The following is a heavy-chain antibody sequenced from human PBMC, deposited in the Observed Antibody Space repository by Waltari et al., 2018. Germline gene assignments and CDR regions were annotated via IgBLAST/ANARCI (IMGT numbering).Heavy chain of an antibody. CDR1: GFNFHSHR. Sequence: EVQLKQSGGGLAQPGGSMRLACKASGFNFHSHRIHWVRQAPGKGLVWFAGMTVDGPITSYAAAVKGRFPISCDSARMTLYLKMNSLRAEDAAVYYCAKECVDTAICGYWGQGSLFTVSS. CDR3: AKECVDTAICGY. J-gene: IGHJ4*02. D-gene: IGHD5-18*01. V-gene: IGHV3-74*03. CDR2: MTVDGPIT.